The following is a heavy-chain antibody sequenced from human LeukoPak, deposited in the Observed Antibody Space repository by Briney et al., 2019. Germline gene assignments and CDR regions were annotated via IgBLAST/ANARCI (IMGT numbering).Heavy chain of an antibody. V-gene: IGHV3-23*01. D-gene: IGHD3-9*01. CDR2: FNDTGSST. Sequence: PGGSLRLSCVASGFDFSSHAMTWVRQAPGKGLEWVSSFNDTGSSTYYADSVKGRFTISRDNSKNTLYLQMTNLRAEDTAVYYCAKDLPEVLRYFDWPQLYYWGQGTLVTVSS. CDR1: GFDFSSHA. J-gene: IGHJ4*02. CDR3: AKDLPEVLRYFDWPQLYY.